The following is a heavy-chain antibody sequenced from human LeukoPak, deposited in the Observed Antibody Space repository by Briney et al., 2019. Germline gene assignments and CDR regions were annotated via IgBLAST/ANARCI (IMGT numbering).Heavy chain of an antibody. CDR2: IYYSGST. V-gene: IGHV4-39*07. J-gene: IGHJ4*02. Sequence: SETLSLTCTVSGGSISSSSYYWGWIRQPPGKGLEWIGSIYYSGSTYYNPPLKSRVTISVDTSRNQFSLKLSSVTAADTAVYYCARESNGYYFDYWGQGTLVTVSS. CDR1: GGSISSSSYY. CDR3: ARESNGYYFDY. D-gene: IGHD3/OR15-3a*01.